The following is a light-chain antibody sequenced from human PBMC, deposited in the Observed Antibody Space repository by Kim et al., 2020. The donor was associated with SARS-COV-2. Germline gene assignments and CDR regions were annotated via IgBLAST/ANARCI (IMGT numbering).Light chain of an antibody. CDR1: QGLSKY. V-gene: IGKV1-27*01. CDR3: QKYNSASFT. CDR2: AAS. Sequence: ANVRCRVPMSCRASQGLSKYLAWYQQKPGKVPKVLIYAASTLQPGVPSRLSGSGSGTDFTLTISSLQTEDVATYYCQKYNSASFTFGPGTKVDIK. J-gene: IGKJ3*01.